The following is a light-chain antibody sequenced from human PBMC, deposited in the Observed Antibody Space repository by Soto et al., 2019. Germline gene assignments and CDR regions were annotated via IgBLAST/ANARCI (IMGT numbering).Light chain of an antibody. V-gene: IGLV2-23*02. Sequence: QSVLTQPASVSGSPGQSITISCTGTSSDVGSYNLVSWYQQHPGKAPKLMIYEVSKRPSGVSNRFSCSKSGNTASLTISGLQAEDEADYYCCSYAGSSTFVFGTGTKLTVL. CDR1: SSDVGSYNL. J-gene: IGLJ1*01. CDR3: CSYAGSSTFV. CDR2: EVS.